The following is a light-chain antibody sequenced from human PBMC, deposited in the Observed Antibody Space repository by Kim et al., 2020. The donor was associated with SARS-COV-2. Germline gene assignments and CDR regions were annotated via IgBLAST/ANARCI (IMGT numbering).Light chain of an antibody. J-gene: IGLJ3*02. Sequence: GQSVTISCTGSSSDVVGYDYVSWYQQHPGKAPKLIIYEVTKRPSGVPDRFSGSKSGDTASLTVSGLQAEDEADYYCNSYAGSSSWVFGGGTQLTVL. V-gene: IGLV2-8*01. CDR1: SSDVVGYDY. CDR2: EVT. CDR3: NSYAGSSSWV.